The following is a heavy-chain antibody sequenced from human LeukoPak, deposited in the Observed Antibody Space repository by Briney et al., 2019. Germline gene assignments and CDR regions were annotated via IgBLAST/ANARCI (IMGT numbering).Heavy chain of an antibody. CDR3: AKLSGVVVPAAISYYYYYMDV. CDR1: GFTFSGSA. CDR2: IRSKANSYAT. V-gene: IGHV3-73*01. D-gene: IGHD2-2*01. J-gene: IGHJ6*03. Sequence: GGSLRLSCAASGFTFSGSAMHWVRQASGKGLEWVGRIRSKANSYATAYAASVKGRFTISRDDSKNTAYLQMNSLRAEDTAVYYCAKLSGVVVPAAISYYYYYMDVWGKGTTVTISS.